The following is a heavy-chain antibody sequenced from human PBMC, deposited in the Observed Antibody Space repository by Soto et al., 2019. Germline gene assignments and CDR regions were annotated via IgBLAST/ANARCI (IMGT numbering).Heavy chain of an antibody. J-gene: IGHJ5*02. Sequence: VGSLRLSCAASGFTFSSYSMNWVRQAPGKGLEWVSSISSSSSYIYYADSVKGRFTISRDNAKNSLYLQMNSLRAEDTAVYYCARGPGSTIFGVVIPWFDPWGQGTLVTVSS. CDR3: ARGPGSTIFGVVIPWFDP. D-gene: IGHD3-3*01. CDR1: GFTFSSYS. V-gene: IGHV3-21*01. CDR2: ISSSSSYI.